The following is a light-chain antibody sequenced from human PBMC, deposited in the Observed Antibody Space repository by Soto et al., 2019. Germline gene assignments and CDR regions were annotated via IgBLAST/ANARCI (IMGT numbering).Light chain of an antibody. Sequence: QPVLTQPPSVSGAPGQRVTISCTGSSSNIGAGYDVHWYQQLPGTAPKLLINGNSNRPSGVPDRFSGSKSGTSASLAITGLQAEDEADYYCQSYDSSLRVVFGGGTKLTVL. J-gene: IGLJ2*01. CDR2: GNS. CDR3: QSYDSSLRVV. V-gene: IGLV1-40*01. CDR1: SSNIGAGYD.